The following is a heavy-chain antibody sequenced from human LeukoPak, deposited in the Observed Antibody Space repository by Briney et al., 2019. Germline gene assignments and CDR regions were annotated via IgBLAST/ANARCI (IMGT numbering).Heavy chain of an antibody. V-gene: IGHV1-24*01. CDR1: GHTLSEMT. CDR3: ATEVSSIVPDY. CDR2: FDPENDER. Sequence: ASVKVSCKVSGHTLSEMTMRWVRQAPGKGLEWMGGFDPENDERIYARKFRGRVTMTEDTSTDTAYMELSSLRSEDTAVYYYATEVSSIVPDYWGQGTLVTVSS. D-gene: IGHD2-21*01. J-gene: IGHJ4*02.